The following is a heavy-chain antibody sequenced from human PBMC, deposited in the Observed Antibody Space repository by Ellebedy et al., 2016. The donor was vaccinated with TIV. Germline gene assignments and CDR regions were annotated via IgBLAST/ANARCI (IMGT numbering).Heavy chain of an antibody. D-gene: IGHD1-1*01. J-gene: IGHJ4*02. CDR1: GLTFSTSW. V-gene: IGHV3-7*01. CDR2: IQPDGNEK. Sequence: GGSLRLXXAASGLTFSTSWMNWVRQAPGKGLGWVAYIQPDGNEKSYGGSVKGRFTISRDNTKNSLYLQMDSLRAEDTAVYYCARDLAYNSFDYWGQGTLVTVSS. CDR3: ARDLAYNSFDY.